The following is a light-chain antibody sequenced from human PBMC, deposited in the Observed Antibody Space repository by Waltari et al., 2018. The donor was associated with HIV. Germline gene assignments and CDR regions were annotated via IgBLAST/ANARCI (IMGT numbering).Light chain of an antibody. CDR3: QQYGLSPIT. CDR2: RIS. CDR1: ESVTTSH. V-gene: IGKV3-20*01. J-gene: IGKJ5*01. Sequence: EIEWTQSTGTLSLSPGERATLSCRASESVTTSHLAWYQQKPGQAPRLLIYRISSRAAGIPDRFSGSGSGADFTLTISRLEPEDFAVYYCQQYGLSPITFGQGTRLEIK.